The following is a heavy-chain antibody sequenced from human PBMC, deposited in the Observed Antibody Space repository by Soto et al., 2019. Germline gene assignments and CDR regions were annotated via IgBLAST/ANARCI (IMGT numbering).Heavy chain of an antibody. Sequence: GGSLRLSCAASGFTFSSYGMHWVRQAPGKGLEWVAVIWYDGSNKYYADSVKGRFTISRDNSKNTLYLQMNSLRAEDTAVYYCARDPWWSYYFDYWGQGTLVTVSS. CDR1: GFTFSSYG. D-gene: IGHD2-8*02. V-gene: IGHV3-33*01. CDR2: IWYDGSNK. CDR3: ARDPWWSYYFDY. J-gene: IGHJ4*02.